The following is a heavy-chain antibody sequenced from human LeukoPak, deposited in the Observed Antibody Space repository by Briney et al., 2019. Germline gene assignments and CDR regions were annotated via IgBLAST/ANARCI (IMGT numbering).Heavy chain of an antibody. J-gene: IGHJ6*02. Sequence: ASVKVSCKASGGTFSSYAISWVRQAPGQGLEWMGGIIPIFGTANYAQKFQGKVTITADESTSTAYMELSSLRSEDTAEYYCARDRIAVAGMGHYSMDVWGQGTTVTVSS. CDR1: GGTFSSYA. V-gene: IGHV1-69*01. D-gene: IGHD6-19*01. CDR2: IIPIFGTA. CDR3: ARDRIAVAGMGHYSMDV.